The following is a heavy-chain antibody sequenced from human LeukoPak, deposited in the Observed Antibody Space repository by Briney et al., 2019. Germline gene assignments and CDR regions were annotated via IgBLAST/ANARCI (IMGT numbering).Heavy chain of an antibody. CDR1: GFTFSSYS. D-gene: IGHD3-16*01. Sequence: GGSLRLSCAASGFTFSSYSMNWVRQAPGKGLEWVAVVSFDGKIEYYADSVKGRFSISRDNSNSTLYLQMDSLRPDDTGLYYCVRARVTRGLGYWGQGTPVTVS. CDR3: VRARVTRGLGY. J-gene: IGHJ4*02. CDR2: VSFDGKIE. V-gene: IGHV3-30*05.